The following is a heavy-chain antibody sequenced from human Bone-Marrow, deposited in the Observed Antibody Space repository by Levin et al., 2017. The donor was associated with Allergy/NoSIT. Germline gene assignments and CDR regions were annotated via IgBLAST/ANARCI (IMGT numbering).Heavy chain of an antibody. CDR3: ARNLPAADY. CDR1: GFTFSSQT. CDR2: ISSSSDTI. V-gene: IGHV3-48*01. D-gene: IGHD2-2*01. J-gene: IGHJ4*02. Sequence: TGGSLRLSCVASGFTFSSQTMNWVRQTPGKGLEWVSYISSSSDTIYYADSVKGRFTISRDNAKNSLYLQMSSLRAEDTALYYCARNLPAADYWGQGTLVTVSS.